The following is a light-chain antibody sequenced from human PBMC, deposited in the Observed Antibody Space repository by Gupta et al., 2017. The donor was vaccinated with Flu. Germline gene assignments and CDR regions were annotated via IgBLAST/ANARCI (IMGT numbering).Light chain of an antibody. V-gene: IGKV4-1*01. CDR1: QSVIASGNNKTE. CDR3: DEDDGAPRT. Sequence: SLSGRATTNSKANQSVIASGNNKTELDWYQQKSGEPPQLLDYWASAWESGVPDRFSGRGSGRYFTLIIRSLQAEDVVAYYFDEDDGAPRTFGQGTKVEIK. CDR2: WAS. J-gene: IGKJ1*01.